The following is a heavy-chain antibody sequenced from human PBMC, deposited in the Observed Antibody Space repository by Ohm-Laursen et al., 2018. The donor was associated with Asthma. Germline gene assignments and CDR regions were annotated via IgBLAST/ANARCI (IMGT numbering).Heavy chain of an antibody. CDR3: AKVPSTYYDFWSGHYTAAY. CDR1: GFTFSSYG. V-gene: IGHV3-30*18. J-gene: IGHJ4*02. CDR2: ISYDGSNK. Sequence: SLRLSCSASGFTFSSYGMHWVRQAPGKGLEWVAVISYDGSNKYYADSVKGRFTISRDNSKNTLYLQMNSLRAEDTAVYYCAKVPSTYYDFWSGHYTAAYWGQGTLVTVSS. D-gene: IGHD3-3*01.